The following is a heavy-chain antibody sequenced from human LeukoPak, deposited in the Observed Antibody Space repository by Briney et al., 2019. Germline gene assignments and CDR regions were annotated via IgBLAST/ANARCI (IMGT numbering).Heavy chain of an antibody. CDR1: GGSVSSGSYY. D-gene: IGHD1-14*01. Sequence: SETLSLTCTVSGGSVSSGSYYWSWIRQPPGKGLEWIGYIYYSGSTNYNPSLKSRVTISVDTSKNQFSLKLSSVTAADTAVYYCTRVSRENSGTADYWGQGTLVTVSS. J-gene: IGHJ4*02. V-gene: IGHV4-61*01. CDR3: TRVSRENSGTADY. CDR2: IYYSGST.